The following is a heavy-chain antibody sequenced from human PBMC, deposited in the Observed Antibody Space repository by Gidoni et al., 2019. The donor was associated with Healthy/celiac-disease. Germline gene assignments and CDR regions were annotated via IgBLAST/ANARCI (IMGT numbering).Heavy chain of an antibody. CDR2: SNHSGST. Sequence: QVQLQQWGAGLLKPSETLSLTCAVYGGSFSGYYWSWIRQPPGKGLEWIGESNHSGSTNYNPSLKSRVTISVDTSKNQFSLKLSSVTAADTAVYYCARVRARAPIVATHWFDPWGQGTLVTVSS. J-gene: IGHJ5*02. V-gene: IGHV4-34*01. D-gene: IGHD3-22*01. CDR3: ARVRARAPIVATHWFDP. CDR1: GGSFSGYY.